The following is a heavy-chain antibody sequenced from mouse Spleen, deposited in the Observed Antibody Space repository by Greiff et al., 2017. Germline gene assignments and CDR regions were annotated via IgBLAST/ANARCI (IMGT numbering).Heavy chain of an antibody. Sequence: EVQGVESGGGLVQPGGSRKLSCAASGFTFSDYGMAWVRQAPGKGPEWVAFISNLAYSIYYADTVTGRFTISRENAKNTLYLEMSSLRSEDTAMYYCAKANYGYDPHWYFDVWGAGTTVTVSS. CDR3: AKANYGYDPHWYFDV. V-gene: IGHV5-15*02. J-gene: IGHJ1*01. D-gene: IGHD2-2*01. CDR1: GFTFSDYG. CDR2: ISNLAYSI.